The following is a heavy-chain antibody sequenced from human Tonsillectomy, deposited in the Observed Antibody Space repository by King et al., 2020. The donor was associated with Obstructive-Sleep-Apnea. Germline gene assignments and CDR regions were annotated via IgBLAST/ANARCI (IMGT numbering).Heavy chain of an antibody. CDR2: IYPGESQT. Sequence: VQLVQSGAEVKKPGESLKISCKTSGYTFTKYWIAWVRQMPGKGLEWMGIIYPGESQTRYSPSFQGQVTFSADKSISIAYLQWSSLRASDTAMYYCARVSRTTGHYFDYWGQGTLVTVAS. CDR3: ARVSRTTGHYFDY. CDR1: GYTFTKYW. J-gene: IGHJ4*02. D-gene: IGHD4-17*01. V-gene: IGHV5-51*01.